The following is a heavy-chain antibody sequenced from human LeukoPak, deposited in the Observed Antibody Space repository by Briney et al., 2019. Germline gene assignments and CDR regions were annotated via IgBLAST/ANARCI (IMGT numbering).Heavy chain of an antibody. CDR1: GYTFTGYY. J-gene: IGHJ4*02. V-gene: IGHV1-2*06. Sequence: ASVKVSCKASGYTFTGYYMHWVRQAPGQGLEWMGRINPNSGGTNYAQKFQGRVTITTDESTNTAYMELSSLRSEDTAVYYCARGYYDDSSGYFDYWGQGTLVTVSS. CDR2: INPNSGGT. CDR3: ARGYYDDSSGYFDY. D-gene: IGHD3-22*01.